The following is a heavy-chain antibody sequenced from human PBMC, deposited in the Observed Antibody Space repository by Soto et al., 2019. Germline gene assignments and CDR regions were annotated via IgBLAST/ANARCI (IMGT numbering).Heavy chain of an antibody. Sequence: GASVKVSCNASGYSFTNYETIWVRQATGQGLEWMGWMNPNSGDTVYAQKCQGRLTITRDASISTSYMELSSLTSDDTAVYYCARGRGGYCSGGVCYRFLDPWGQGTLVTVSS. CDR2: MNPNSGDT. D-gene: IGHD2-15*01. J-gene: IGHJ5*02. CDR1: GYSFTNYE. V-gene: IGHV1-8*01. CDR3: ARGRGGYCSGGVCYRFLDP.